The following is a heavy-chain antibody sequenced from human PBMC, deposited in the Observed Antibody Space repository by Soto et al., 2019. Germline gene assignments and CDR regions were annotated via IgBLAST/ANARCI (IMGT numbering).Heavy chain of an antibody. Sequence: GGSLRLSCAASGFTFSSYGMHWVRQAPGKGLEWVAVIWYDGSNKYYADSVKGRFTISRDNSKNTLYLQMNSLRAEDTAVYYCARESEDIVVVVAATLDYWGQGTLVTVSS. CDR3: ARESEDIVVVVAATLDY. J-gene: IGHJ4*02. V-gene: IGHV3-33*01. CDR2: IWYDGSNK. CDR1: GFTFSSYG. D-gene: IGHD2-15*01.